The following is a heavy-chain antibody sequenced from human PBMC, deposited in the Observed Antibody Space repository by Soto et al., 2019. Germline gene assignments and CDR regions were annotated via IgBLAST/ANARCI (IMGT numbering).Heavy chain of an antibody. CDR3: ARDLVDDY. J-gene: IGHJ4*02. D-gene: IGHD3-16*01. Sequence: EVQLVESGGGLVQPGGSLRLSCAASGFTFSSYWMHWVRQAPGKGLVWVSRSNSDGSSTSYGDSGKGRFTISRDNDKKTSYLQMNSLRAEDTAVYYCARDLVDDYWGQGTLVTVSS. CDR1: GFTFSSYW. V-gene: IGHV3-74*01. CDR2: SNSDGSST.